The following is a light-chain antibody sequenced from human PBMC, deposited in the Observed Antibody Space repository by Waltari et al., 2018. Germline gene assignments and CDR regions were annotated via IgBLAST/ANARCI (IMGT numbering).Light chain of an antibody. CDR1: QSINSH. CDR3: QQSSSAPLT. J-gene: IGKJ4*01. CDR2: ATS. Sequence: TITCRASQSINSHLNWYQQRPGKAPRLLIYATSILYSGIPSRFSGSGSGTEFTLTISSLQREDSATYYCQQSSSAPLTFGGGTKVEIK. V-gene: IGKV1-39*01.